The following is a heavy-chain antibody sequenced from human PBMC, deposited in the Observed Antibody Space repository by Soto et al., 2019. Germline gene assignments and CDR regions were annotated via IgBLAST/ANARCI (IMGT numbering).Heavy chain of an antibody. J-gene: IGHJ4*02. V-gene: IGHV3-9*01. CDR2: ISWNSGSK. Sequence: DVQLVESGGGLVQPGRSLSLSCAASGVTFDDYAMHWVRPAPRKVLECVSGISWNSGSKAYAYSVTSRFKISKDNAKETLYLQMRRGRAEDTAVYYCAKDTNSGGRAQLDYWGQGTLVTAS. CDR3: AKDTNSGGRAQLDY. D-gene: IGHD1-26*01. CDR1: GVTFDDYA.